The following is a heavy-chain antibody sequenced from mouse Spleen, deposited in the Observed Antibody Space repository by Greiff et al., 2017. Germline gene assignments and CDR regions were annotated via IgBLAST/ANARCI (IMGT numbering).Heavy chain of an antibody. D-gene: IGHD2-2*01. CDR1: GFTFSSYA. CDR2: ISSGGGNT. Sequence: DVMLVESGGGLVKLGGSLKLSCAASGFTFSSYAMSWVRQTPEKRLEWVATISSGGGNTYYPDSVKGRFTISRDNAKNTLYLQMSSLKSEDTAMYYCARHEGYDAWFAYWGQGTLVTVSA. CDR3: ARHEGYDAWFAY. J-gene: IGHJ3*01. V-gene: IGHV5-9*01.